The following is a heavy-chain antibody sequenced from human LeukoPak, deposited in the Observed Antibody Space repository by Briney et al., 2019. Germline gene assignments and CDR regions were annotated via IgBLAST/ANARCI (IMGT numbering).Heavy chain of an antibody. CDR1: GFTFSSYM. CDR3: ARAHLRASAFDI. Sequence: GGSLRLSCAASGFTFSSYMMTWVRQAPGKGLEWVANIKPDGGEKFYVDSVRGRFTISRDNAKNSLYLQMNSLRAEDTALYYCARAHLRASAFDIWGQGTMVTVSS. V-gene: IGHV3-7*03. J-gene: IGHJ3*02. CDR2: IKPDGGEK. D-gene: IGHD4-17*01.